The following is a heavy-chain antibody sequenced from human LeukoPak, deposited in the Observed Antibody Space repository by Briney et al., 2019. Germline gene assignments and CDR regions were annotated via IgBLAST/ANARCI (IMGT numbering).Heavy chain of an antibody. CDR3: ARHLPYCSGGSCRRYDAFDI. Sequence: SETLSLTCTVSGGSISSYYWSWIRQPPGKGLEWIGYIYYSGSTNYNPSLKSRVTISVDTSKNQFSLKLSSVTAADTAVYYCARHLPYCSGGSCRRYDAFDIWGQGTTVTVSS. CDR2: IYYSGST. J-gene: IGHJ3*02. D-gene: IGHD2-15*01. V-gene: IGHV4-59*08. CDR1: GGSISSYY.